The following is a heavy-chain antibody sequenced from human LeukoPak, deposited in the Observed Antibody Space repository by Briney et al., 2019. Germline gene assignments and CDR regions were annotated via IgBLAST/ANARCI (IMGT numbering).Heavy chain of an antibody. J-gene: IGHJ3*02. CDR3: ARGLGPWPQRRDAFDI. CDR1: GFTFSSYS. CDR2: ISSSSSTI. Sequence: GGSLRLSCAASGFTFSSYSMNWVRQAPGKGLEWVSYISSSSSTIYYADSVKGRFTISRDNAKNSLYLQMNSLRDEDTAVYYCARGLGPWPQRRDAFDIWGQGTMVTVSS. V-gene: IGHV3-48*02. D-gene: IGHD7-27*01.